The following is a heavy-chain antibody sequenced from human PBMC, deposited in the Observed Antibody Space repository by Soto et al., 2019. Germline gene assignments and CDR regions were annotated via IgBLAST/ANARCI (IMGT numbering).Heavy chain of an antibody. CDR2: INSDGSST. V-gene: IGHV3-74*01. CDR1: GFTISSYW. J-gene: IGHJ4*02. D-gene: IGHD5-12*01. Sequence: EVQLVESGGGLVQPGGSLRLSCAASGFTISSYWMHWVRQAPGKGLVWVSRINSDGSSTNYADSVKGRFTISRDNAKNTLYLQMNSLRVEDTAVYYCARDQGYVAFDYWGQGTLVTVSS. CDR3: ARDQGYVAFDY.